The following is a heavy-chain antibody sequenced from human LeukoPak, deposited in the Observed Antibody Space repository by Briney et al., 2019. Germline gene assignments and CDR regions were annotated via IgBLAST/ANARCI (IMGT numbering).Heavy chain of an antibody. D-gene: IGHD4-17*01. V-gene: IGHV3-30-3*01. CDR2: ISYDGSNK. CDR3: ARGLTTVTTGGEYYFDY. J-gene: IGHJ4*02. Sequence: PGGSLRLSCAASGFTFSSYAMHWVRQAPGKGLEWVAVISYDGSNKYYADSVKGRFTISRDNSKNTLYLQMNSLRAEDTAVYYCARGLTTVTTGGEYYFDYWGQGTLVTVSS. CDR1: GFTFSSYA.